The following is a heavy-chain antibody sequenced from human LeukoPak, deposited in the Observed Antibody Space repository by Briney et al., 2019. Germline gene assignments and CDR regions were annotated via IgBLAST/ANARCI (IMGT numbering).Heavy chain of an antibody. V-gene: IGHV3-48*01. CDR1: GFTFSSYS. J-gene: IGHJ5*02. CDR3: ARDYYDSSGSSWFDP. CDR2: ISSSSSTI. D-gene: IGHD3-22*01. Sequence: GGSLRLSCAASGFTFSSYSMNWVRQAPGKGLEWVSYISSSSSTIYYADSVKGRFTISRDNAKNSLYLQMNSLRAEDTAVYYCARDYYDSSGSSWFDPWGQGTLVTVSS.